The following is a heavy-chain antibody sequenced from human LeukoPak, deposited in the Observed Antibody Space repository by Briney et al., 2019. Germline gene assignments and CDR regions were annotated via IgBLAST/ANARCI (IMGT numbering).Heavy chain of an antibody. CDR1: GGSFSGYY. Sequence: SETLPLTCAVYGGSFSGYYWSWIRQPPGKGLEWIGEINHSGSTNYNPSLKSRVTISVDTSKNQFSLKLSSVTAADTAVYYCARGAATIFGVVIPPDVWGQGTTVTVSS. V-gene: IGHV4-34*01. CDR2: INHSGST. D-gene: IGHD3-3*01. CDR3: ARGAATIFGVVIPPDV. J-gene: IGHJ6*02.